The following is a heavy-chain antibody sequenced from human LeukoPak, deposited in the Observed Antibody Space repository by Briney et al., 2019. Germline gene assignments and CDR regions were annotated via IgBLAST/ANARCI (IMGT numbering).Heavy chain of an antibody. D-gene: IGHD1-1*01. J-gene: IGHJ4*01. V-gene: IGHV3-21*01. CDR3: ARDDMEHQLIPFDS. CDR1: GFTFSAYT. CDR2: ISRSSAYI. Sequence: PGGSLRLSCVASGFTFSAYTMNWVRQAPGKGLEWVSLISRSSAYIYYADSVKGRFTISRDNAKNSLHLQMNSLRVEDTAVYYCARDDMEHQLIPFDSWGHGTLVTVSS.